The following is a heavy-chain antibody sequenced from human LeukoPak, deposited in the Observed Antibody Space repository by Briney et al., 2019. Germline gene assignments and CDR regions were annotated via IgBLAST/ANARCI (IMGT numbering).Heavy chain of an antibody. CDR3: ARWNQLLGLGFDY. V-gene: IGHV4-34*01. CDR1: GGSFSGYY. D-gene: IGHD2-2*01. Sequence: PSETLSLTCAVYGGSFSGYYWSWIRQPPGKGLEWIGEINHSGSTNYNPSLKSRVTISVDTSKNQFSLKLSSVTAADTAVYYCARWNQLLGLGFDYWGQGTLVTVSS. CDR2: INHSGST. J-gene: IGHJ4*02.